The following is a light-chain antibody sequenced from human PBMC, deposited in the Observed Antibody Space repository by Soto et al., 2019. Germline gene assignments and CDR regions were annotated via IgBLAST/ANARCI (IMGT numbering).Light chain of an antibody. J-gene: IGKJ2*01. CDR2: GAS. CDR3: QQYNNWPPYT. Sequence: EFVMTQSPATLSVSPGERATLSCRASQSVSSNLAWYQQKPGQAPRLLIYGASTRATGVPARFSGSGSGTEFTLTISSLQSEDFAVYYCQQYNNWPPYTFGQGTKLEIK. V-gene: IGKV3-15*01. CDR1: QSVSSN.